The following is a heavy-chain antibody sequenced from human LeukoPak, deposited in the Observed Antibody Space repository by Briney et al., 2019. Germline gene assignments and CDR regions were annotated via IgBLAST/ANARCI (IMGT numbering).Heavy chain of an antibody. D-gene: IGHD2-21*01. CDR1: GGSISSYY. Sequence: SETLSLTCTVSGGSISSYYWSWIRQPPGKGLEWIGYIYYSGSTNYNPSLKSRVTISVDTSENQFSLKLSSVTAADTAVYYCARHGLHIFDIWGQGTMVTVSS. CDR3: ARHGLHIFDI. CDR2: IYYSGST. J-gene: IGHJ3*02. V-gene: IGHV4-59*08.